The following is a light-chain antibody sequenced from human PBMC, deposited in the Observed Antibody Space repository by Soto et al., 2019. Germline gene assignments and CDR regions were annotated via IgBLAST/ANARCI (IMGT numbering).Light chain of an antibody. Sequence: QSALTQPASVSGSLGQSITISCTATTRDIAGYNYISWYQQLPGKDPKLMIYQVTIRPSGISNRFSGSKSGNTASLTISGLQAEDEADYYCTSFSSSTSLYVFGPGTKLTVL. CDR1: TRDIAGYNY. J-gene: IGLJ1*01. CDR2: QVT. CDR3: TSFSSSTSLYV. V-gene: IGLV2-14*01.